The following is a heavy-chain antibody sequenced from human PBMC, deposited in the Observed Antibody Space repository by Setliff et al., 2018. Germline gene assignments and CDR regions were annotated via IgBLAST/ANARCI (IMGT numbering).Heavy chain of an antibody. CDR1: GGSISSGTYY. V-gene: IGHV4-61*02. D-gene: IGHD5-12*01. CDR2: LHTSGSI. J-gene: IGHJ4*02. Sequence: ASETLSLTCTVSGGSISSGTYYWSWIRQPAGKGLEWIGRLHTSGSIDYNPSLQSRVTISIDTSENQFSLKMTSVTAADTALYYCAGTPARGTTWLSPFDYWGQGTLVTVSS. CDR3: AGTPARGTTWLSPFDY.